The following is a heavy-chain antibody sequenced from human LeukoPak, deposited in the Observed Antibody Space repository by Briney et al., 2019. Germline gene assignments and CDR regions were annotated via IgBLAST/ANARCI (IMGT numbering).Heavy chain of an antibody. J-gene: IGHJ3*02. CDR1: GFTFSHYD. Sequence: GGALRLSCAASGFTFSHYDMSWLRPAPGKGLEWVSYISSSGSTIYYADSVKGRFTISRDNAKNSLYMQMSSLRAEDTAVYYCARDHVPGDDAFDIWGQGKMVTVSS. D-gene: IGHD2-21*01. CDR3: ARDHVPGDDAFDI. CDR2: ISSSGSTI. V-gene: IGHV3-11*01.